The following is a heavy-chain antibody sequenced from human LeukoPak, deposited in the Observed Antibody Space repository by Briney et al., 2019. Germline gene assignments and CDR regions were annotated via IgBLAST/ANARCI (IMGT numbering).Heavy chain of an antibody. V-gene: IGHV4-34*01. CDR3: ARDYGSGSYYYY. CDR2: INHSGST. CDR1: GGSFSGYY. D-gene: IGHD3-10*01. J-gene: IGHJ4*02. Sequence: SETLSLTCAVYGGSFSGYYWSWIRQPPGKGLEWIGEINHSGSTNYNPSLKSRVTISVDTSKNQFSLKLSSVTAADTAVYYCARDYGSGSYYYYWGQGTLVTVSS.